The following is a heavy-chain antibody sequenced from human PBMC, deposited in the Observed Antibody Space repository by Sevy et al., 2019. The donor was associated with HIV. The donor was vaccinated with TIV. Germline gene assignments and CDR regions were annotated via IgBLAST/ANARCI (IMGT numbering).Heavy chain of an antibody. V-gene: IGHV4-59*01. D-gene: IGHD3-16*02. CDR3: ARGLTRVNGYLFDY. CDR1: GGSISSYY. Sequence: SETLSLTCTVSGGSISSYYWSWIRRPPGKGLEWIGFLYYSGSTNYNPSLKSRVTISVDTSKNQFSLKLSSVTAADTAVYYCARGLTRVNGYLFDYWGQGTLVTVSS. CDR2: LYYSGST. J-gene: IGHJ4*02.